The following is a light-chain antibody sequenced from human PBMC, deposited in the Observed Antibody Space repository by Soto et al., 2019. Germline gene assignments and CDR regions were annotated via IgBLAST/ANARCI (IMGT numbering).Light chain of an antibody. V-gene: IGLV2-23*01. CDR2: EGS. CDR1: SRDVGSYNL. J-gene: IGLJ1*01. CDR3: CSYAGRSTDV. Sequence: QSALTQPASVSGSPGQSITISCTGTSRDVGSYNLVSWYQQHPGKAPKIMIYEGSKRPSGVSNRFSGSKSGNRASLTISGLQAEDEADYYCCSYAGRSTDVFGTGTKVTVL.